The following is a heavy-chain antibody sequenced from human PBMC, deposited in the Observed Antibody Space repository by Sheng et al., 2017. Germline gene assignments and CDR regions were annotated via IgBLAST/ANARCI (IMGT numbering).Heavy chain of an antibody. J-gene: IGHJ5*02. V-gene: IGHV1-69*08. CDR2: IIPILGIA. Sequence: QVQLVQSGAEVKKPGSSVKVSCKASGGTFSSYTISWVRQAPGQGLEWMGRIIPILGIANYAQKFQGRVTITADKSTSTAYMELSSLRSEDTAVYYCARDSYVTDIVLMVYAMGGWFDPWGQGTLVTVSS. CDR3: ARDSYVTDIVLMVYAMGGWFDP. D-gene: IGHD2-8*01. CDR1: GGTFSSYT.